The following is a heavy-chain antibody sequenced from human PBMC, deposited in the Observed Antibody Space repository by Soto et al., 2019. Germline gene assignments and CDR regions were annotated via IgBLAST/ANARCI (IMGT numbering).Heavy chain of an antibody. CDR2: INAGNGNT. Sequence: QVQLVQSGAEVKKPGASVKVSCNASGYTFTSYAMHLVRQAPGQRLEWMGWINAGNGNTKYSQKFQGRVTITRDTSASTAYMELSSLRSEDTAVDYCARPGIAAAGYDYWGQGTLVTVSS. CDR1: GYTFTSYA. V-gene: IGHV1-3*01. J-gene: IGHJ4*02. CDR3: ARPGIAAAGYDY. D-gene: IGHD6-13*01.